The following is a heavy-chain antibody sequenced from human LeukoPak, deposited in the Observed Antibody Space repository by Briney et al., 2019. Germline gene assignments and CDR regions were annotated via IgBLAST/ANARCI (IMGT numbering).Heavy chain of an antibody. J-gene: IGHJ4*02. V-gene: IGHV3-23*01. CDR1: GFTFSSYA. CDR3: AKVPSRGPYDFWSGYLFDY. CDR2: ISGSGGST. Sequence: GGSLRLSCAVSGFTFSSYAMSWVRQAPGKGLEWVAGISGSGGSTYYADSVKGRFTISRDNSKNTLYLQMNSLRAEDTAVYYCAKVPSRGPYDFWSGYLFDYWGQGTLVTVSS. D-gene: IGHD3-3*01.